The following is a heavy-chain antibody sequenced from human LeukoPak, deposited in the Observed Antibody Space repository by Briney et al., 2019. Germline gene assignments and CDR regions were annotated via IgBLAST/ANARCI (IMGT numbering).Heavy chain of an antibody. CDR1: GFTFSDSV. CDR3: SGDYLGLEGD. D-gene: IGHD2-21*01. Sequence: GGSLKLSCGAAGFTFSDSVIHWVRQASGKGLEWVGRIRSKANSYATTYAASVKGRFTISRDDSKNTAFLQMNSLKTEDTALYYCSGDYLGLEGDWGQGTLVTVSS. J-gene: IGHJ4*02. CDR2: IRSKANSYAT. V-gene: IGHV3-73*01.